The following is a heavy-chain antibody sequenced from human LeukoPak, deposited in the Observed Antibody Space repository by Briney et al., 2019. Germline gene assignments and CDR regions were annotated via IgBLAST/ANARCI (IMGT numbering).Heavy chain of an antibody. D-gene: IGHD2/OR15-2a*01. CDR1: GFTFTTYW. CDR3: ARNMGDY. Sequence: GGSLRLSCAASGFTFTTYWMTWVRQAPGKGLEWVANINQDGSEKNYVDSVKGRSTISRDNAKNSLYLQMDSLRAEDTALYYCARNMGDYWGQGTLVTVSS. CDR2: INQDGSEK. J-gene: IGHJ4*02. V-gene: IGHV3-7*04.